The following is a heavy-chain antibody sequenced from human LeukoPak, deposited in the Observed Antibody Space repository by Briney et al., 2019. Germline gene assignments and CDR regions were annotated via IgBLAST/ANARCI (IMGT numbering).Heavy chain of an antibody. J-gene: IGHJ4*02. CDR2: IWYDGSSE. CDR1: GFTFNTFG. V-gene: IGHV3-33*01. Sequence: PGGSLRLSCAASGFTFNTFGMHWVRQAPGKGLEWVAVIWYDGSSEYYADSVKGRFTISRGNSKNTLYLQMNSLRTEDTAVYYCARDPMVRGIPTINYFDYWGQGTLVTVSS. CDR3: ARDPMVRGIPTINYFDY. D-gene: IGHD3-10*01.